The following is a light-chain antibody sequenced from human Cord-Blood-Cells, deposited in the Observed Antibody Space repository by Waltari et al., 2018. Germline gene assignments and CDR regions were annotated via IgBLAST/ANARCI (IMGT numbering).Light chain of an antibody. V-gene: IGLV2-11*01. CDR2: DVS. CDR3: CSYAGSYTWV. CDR1: SSDVGGYNY. Sequence: QSALTQPRSVSGSPGQSVTISCTGTSSDVGGYNYVSWYQQHPGKAPNLMIYDVSKRPSGVPDRFSGSKSGNTASLTISGLQAEDEADYYCCSYAGSYTWVFGGGTTLTVL. J-gene: IGLJ3*02.